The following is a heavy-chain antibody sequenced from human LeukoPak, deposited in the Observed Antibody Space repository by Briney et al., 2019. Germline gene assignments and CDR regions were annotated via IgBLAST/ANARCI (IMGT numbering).Heavy chain of an antibody. V-gene: IGHV4-4*02. CDR1: GGSISSSNW. CDR3: ARGRRKIVVVPAAISRPFDP. Sequence: SETLSLTCAVSGGSISSSNWWSWVRQPPGKGLEWIGEINHSGSTNYNPSLKSRVTISVDTSKNQFSLKLSSVTAADTAVYYCARGRRKIVVVPAAISRPFDPWGQGTLVTVSS. CDR2: INHSGST. J-gene: IGHJ5*02. D-gene: IGHD2-2*01.